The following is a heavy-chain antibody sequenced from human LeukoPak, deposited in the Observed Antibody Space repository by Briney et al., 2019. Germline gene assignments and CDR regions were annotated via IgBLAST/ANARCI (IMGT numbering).Heavy chain of an antibody. Sequence: GGSLRLSCAASGFTFSSYWMHWVRQAQGKGLVWVSRINTDGSSTSYADSVKGRFTISRDNAKNTLYLQMNSLRAEDTAVYYCARAPYDVDSSSGPFDYWGQGTLVTVSS. CDR1: GFTFSSYW. CDR2: INTDGSST. V-gene: IGHV3-74*01. J-gene: IGHJ4*02. D-gene: IGHD6-6*01. CDR3: ARAPYDVDSSSGPFDY.